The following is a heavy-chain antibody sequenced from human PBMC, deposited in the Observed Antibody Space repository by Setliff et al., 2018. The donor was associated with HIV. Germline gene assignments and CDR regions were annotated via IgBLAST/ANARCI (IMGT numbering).Heavy chain of an antibody. CDR3: ARTFGDLKHYNYYYTIDV. D-gene: IGHD3-10*01. V-gene: IGHV4-4*09. J-gene: IGHJ6*02. CDR2: IYTSGST. CDR1: GGSVNDFY. Sequence: SETLSLTCTVSGGSVNDFYCNWIRQPPGKGPEWIGYIYTSGSTNYNPSLKSRVTISVDTSKNQFSLKLSSVTAADTAVYYCARTFGDLKHYNYYYTIDVWGQGTTVTVSS.